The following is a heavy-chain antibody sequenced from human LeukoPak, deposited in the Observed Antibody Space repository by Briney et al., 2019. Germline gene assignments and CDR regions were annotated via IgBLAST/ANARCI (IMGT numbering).Heavy chain of an antibody. CDR2: IRSKGNSYAT. CDR1: GFTFSGSA. Sequence: GGSLKLSCAASGFTFSGSAMHWVRQASGKGLEWVGRIRSKGNSYATAYAASVKGRFTISRDDSKNTAYLQMNSLKTEDTAVYYCTSTEELAYCGGDCYSSFDSWGQGTLVTVSS. V-gene: IGHV3-73*01. CDR3: TSTEELAYCGGDCYSSFDS. J-gene: IGHJ4*02. D-gene: IGHD2-21*02.